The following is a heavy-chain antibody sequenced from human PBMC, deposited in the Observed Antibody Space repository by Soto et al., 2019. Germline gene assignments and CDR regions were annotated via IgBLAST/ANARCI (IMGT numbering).Heavy chain of an antibody. V-gene: IGHV4-59*01. J-gene: IGHJ4*02. CDR1: GGSISSYY. CDR2: IYYSGST. CDR3: AGSYRASFDY. Sequence: PSETLSLTCTVSGGSISSYYWSWIRQPPGKGLEWIGYIYYSGSTNYNPSLKSRVTISVDTSKNQFSLKLSSVTAADTAVYYCAGSYRASFDYWGQGTLVTVSS. D-gene: IGHD1-26*01.